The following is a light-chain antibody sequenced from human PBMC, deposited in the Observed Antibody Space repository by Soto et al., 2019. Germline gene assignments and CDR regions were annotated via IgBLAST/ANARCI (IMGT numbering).Light chain of an antibody. Sequence: QSSLAHPASVSGSPGQPITISCTGTSSDVGGYNYVSWYQQHPGKAPKLMIYDVTNRPSGVSNRFSGSKSGNTASLTISGLQAEDEADYYCSSYTSSTSFYFGTGTKVTVL. CDR3: SSYTSSTSFY. CDR2: DVT. V-gene: IGLV2-14*01. J-gene: IGLJ1*01. CDR1: SSDVGGYNY.